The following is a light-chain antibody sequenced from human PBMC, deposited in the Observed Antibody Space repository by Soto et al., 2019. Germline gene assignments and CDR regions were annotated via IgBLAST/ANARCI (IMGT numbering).Light chain of an antibody. CDR3: SSYTTTSTL. J-gene: IGLJ2*01. CDR2: DVS. CDR1: SSDVGGYNS. Sequence: QSVLTQPASVSGSPGQSITISCTGTSSDVGGYNSVSWYQQHPGKAPKLMIYDVSNRPSGVSNRFSGSKSGNTASLTISGLQAEDEADYYCSSYTTTSTLFGGGTKGTVL. V-gene: IGLV2-14*01.